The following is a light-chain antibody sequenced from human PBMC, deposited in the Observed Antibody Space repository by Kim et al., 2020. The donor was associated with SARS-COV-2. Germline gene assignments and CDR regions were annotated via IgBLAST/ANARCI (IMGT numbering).Light chain of an antibody. CDR3: QLYNARAAT. Sequence: ASVGDRITITCRASQNIEIYLAWYQQKQGKAPKLLIYKASTLQSGVPSRFSGSGSGTEFTLTISSLQPDDFATYYCQLYNARAATFGQGTKLEI. CDR1: QNIEIY. CDR2: KAS. J-gene: IGKJ2*01. V-gene: IGKV1-5*03.